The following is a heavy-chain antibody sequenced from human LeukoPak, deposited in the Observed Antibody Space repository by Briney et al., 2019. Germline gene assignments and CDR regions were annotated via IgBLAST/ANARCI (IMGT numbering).Heavy chain of an antibody. CDR3: ARDGVSSGYYKRYFDL. V-gene: IGHV3-21*01. CDR2: ISSSSSYI. CDR1: GFTFSSYS. J-gene: IGHJ2*01. D-gene: IGHD3-22*01. Sequence: PGGSLRLSCAASGFTFSSYSMNWVRQAPGKGLEWVSSISSSSSYIYYADSVKGRFTISRDNAKNSLYLQMNSLRAEDTAVYYCARDGVSSGYYKRYFDLWGRGALVTVSS.